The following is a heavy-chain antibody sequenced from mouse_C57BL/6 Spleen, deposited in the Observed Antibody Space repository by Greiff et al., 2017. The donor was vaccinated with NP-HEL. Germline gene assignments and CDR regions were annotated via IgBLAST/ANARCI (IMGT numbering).Heavy chain of an antibody. V-gene: IGHV1-7*01. CDR1: GYTFTSYW. J-gene: IGHJ4*01. Sequence: QVQLQQSGAELAKPGASVKLSCKASGYTFTSYWMHWVKQRPGQGLEWIGYINPSSGYTKYNQKFKDKATLTADKSSRTAYMQLSSLTYEDSAVYYCARPYDYDRYYYAMDYWGQGTSVTVSS. D-gene: IGHD2-4*01. CDR3: ARPYDYDRYYYAMDY. CDR2: INPSSGYT.